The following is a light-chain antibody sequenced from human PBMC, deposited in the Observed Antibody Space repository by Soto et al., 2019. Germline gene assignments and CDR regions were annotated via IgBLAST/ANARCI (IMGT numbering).Light chain of an antibody. J-gene: IGKJ1*01. CDR3: LQHHNLWA. Sequence: TQSPCTLSFSPGERATLSCRASQDIYSNVAWYQQRPGQAPRLLIYRASTMATGIPARFSGSRSGTEFTLTISSLQSEDFTVYSCLQHHNLWAFGQGTKVDIK. V-gene: IGKV3-15*01. CDR2: RAS. CDR1: QDIYSN.